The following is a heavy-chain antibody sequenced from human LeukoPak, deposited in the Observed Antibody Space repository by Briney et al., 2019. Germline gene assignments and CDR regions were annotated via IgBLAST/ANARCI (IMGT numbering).Heavy chain of an antibody. D-gene: IGHD3-10*01. CDR2: ISGSGART. CDR3: AKEQTSSGFFDY. V-gene: IGHV3-23*01. CDR1: GFTFTNYA. Sequence: SGGSLRLSCAASGFTFTNYAMSWVRQAPGKGLERVSAISGSGARTYYADSVKGRFTVSRDNSKNTVYLQMNSLRAEDRAVYYCAKEQTSSGFFDYWGQGTLVTVSS. J-gene: IGHJ4*02.